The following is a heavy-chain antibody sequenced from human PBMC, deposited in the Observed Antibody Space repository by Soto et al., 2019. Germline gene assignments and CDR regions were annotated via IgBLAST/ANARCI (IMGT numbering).Heavy chain of an antibody. CDR3: ATRPAAFDY. Sequence: QVQLVQSGPEVKKPGASVKVSCKTSGYTFTSYGIAWVRQAPGQGLEWMGWISTYKGNTNYAQKFQGRVTMTTDTSTSTAYMELRSLRADATAVYYCATRPAAFDYWGQGTLVTVSS. D-gene: IGHD6-25*01. CDR1: GYTFTSYG. CDR2: ISTYKGNT. J-gene: IGHJ4*02. V-gene: IGHV1-18*01.